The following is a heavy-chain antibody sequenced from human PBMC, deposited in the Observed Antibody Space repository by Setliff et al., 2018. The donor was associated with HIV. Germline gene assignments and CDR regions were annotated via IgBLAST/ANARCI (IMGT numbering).Heavy chain of an antibody. Sequence: GESLKISCKGSGYSFSSYWIGWVRQMPGKGLEWMGIIYPGDSDTRYSPSFQGQVTISADKSISTAYLQCSSLKASDTAMYYCARLGGICSGGSCTALAYTMDVWGQGTTVT. CDR1: GYSFSSYW. V-gene: IGHV5-51*01. CDR3: ARLGGICSGGSCTALAYTMDV. D-gene: IGHD2-15*01. J-gene: IGHJ6*02. CDR2: IYPGDSDT.